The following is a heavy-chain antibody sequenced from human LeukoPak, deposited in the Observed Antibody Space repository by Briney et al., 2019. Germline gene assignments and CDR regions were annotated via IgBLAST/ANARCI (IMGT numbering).Heavy chain of an antibody. D-gene: IGHD6-19*01. CDR2: IYYSGST. CDR3: ARVAIAVAGTEIDY. CDR1: GRSVSSGRYY. V-gene: IGHV4-61*01. Sequence: SETLPLTCTVSGRSVSSGRYYWSWIRQPPGKGLEWIGYIYYSGSTNYNPSLKSRVTISVDTSKNQFSLKLSSVTAADTAVYYCARVAIAVAGTEIDYWGQGTLVTVSS. J-gene: IGHJ4*02.